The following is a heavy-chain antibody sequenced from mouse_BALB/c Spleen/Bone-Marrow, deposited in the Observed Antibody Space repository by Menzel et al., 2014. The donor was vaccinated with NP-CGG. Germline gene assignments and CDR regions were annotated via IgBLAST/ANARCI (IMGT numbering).Heavy chain of an antibody. CDR3: ARSYYGRAMDY. D-gene: IGHD1-1*01. CDR1: GYTFTSYW. J-gene: IGHJ4*01. V-gene: IGHV1S41*01. CDR2: IAPGSGST. Sequence: DLVKPGASVKLSCKASGYTFTSYWINWIKQRPGQGLEWIGRIAPGSGSTYYDEMFMGKATLTVDTSSSTAYIQLSSLSSEDSAVYFCARSYYGRAMDYWGQGTSVTVSS.